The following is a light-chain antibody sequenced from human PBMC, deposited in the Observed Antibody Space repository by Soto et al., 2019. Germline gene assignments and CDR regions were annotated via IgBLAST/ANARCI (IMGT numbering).Light chain of an antibody. J-gene: IGKJ5*01. V-gene: IGKV3-20*01. Sequence: EVVMTQSPATLSVSPGQRATLSCRASQIINSNLAWYQQNPGQAPRLLIYGASSRATGIPDRFSGSGSGTDFTLTISRLEPEDFAVYYCQQYGSSPPITFGQGTRLEIK. CDR2: GAS. CDR1: QIINSN. CDR3: QQYGSSPPIT.